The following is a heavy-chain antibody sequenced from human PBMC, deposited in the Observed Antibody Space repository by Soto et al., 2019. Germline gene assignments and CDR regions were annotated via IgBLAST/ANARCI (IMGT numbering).Heavy chain of an antibody. CDR2: IWYDGSNK. V-gene: IGHV3-33*01. CDR1: GFTFSSYG. D-gene: IGHD3-22*01. J-gene: IGHJ6*02. Sequence: QVQLVESGGGVVQPGRSLRLSCAASGFTFSSYGMHWVRQAPGKGLEWVAVIWYDGSNKYYADSVKGRFTISRDNSKNTLYLQMNSLRAEDTAVYYCARELVVITWYYYYYGMDVWGQGTTVTVSS. CDR3: ARELVVITWYYYYYGMDV.